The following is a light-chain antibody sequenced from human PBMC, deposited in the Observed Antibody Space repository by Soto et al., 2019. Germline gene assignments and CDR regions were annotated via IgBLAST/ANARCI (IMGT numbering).Light chain of an antibody. CDR2: DAS. CDR3: QQYEELPLT. J-gene: IGKJ4*01. CDR1: QSIVNY. Sequence: DVQLTQSPSTLSASVGDRVAITCQASQSIVNYLNWFQFRPGKAPQLLISDASHLEPGVPSRFSGERSGTDFTLIIHNLQPEDFATYYCQQYEELPLTFGGWTRV. V-gene: IGKV1-33*01.